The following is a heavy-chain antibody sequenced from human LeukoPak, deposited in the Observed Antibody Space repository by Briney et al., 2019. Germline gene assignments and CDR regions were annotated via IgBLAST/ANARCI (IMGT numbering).Heavy chain of an antibody. CDR1: GFTFSSYW. D-gene: IGHD1-26*01. CDR2: IKQDGSEK. J-gene: IGHJ3*02. CDR3: ASLVGATFSPTDAFDI. Sequence: PGGSLRLSCAASGFTFSSYWMSWVRQAPGKGLEWVANIKQDGSEKYYVDSVKGRFTISRDNAKNSLYLQMNSLRAEDTAVYYCASLVGATFSPTDAFDIWGQGTMVTVFS. V-gene: IGHV3-7*01.